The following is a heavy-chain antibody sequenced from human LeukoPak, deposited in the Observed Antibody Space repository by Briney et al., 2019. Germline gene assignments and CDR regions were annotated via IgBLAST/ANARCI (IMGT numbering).Heavy chain of an antibody. CDR1: GFTFSSYA. Sequence: GGSLRLSCAASGFTFSSYAMSWVRQAPGKGLEWVSAISGSGGSTYYADSVKGRFTISRDNSTTTLYLKMHSLRAENTAVYYSAKGVFRYFDWYQIYFDYWGQGTLVTVSS. J-gene: IGHJ4*02. CDR2: ISGSGGST. D-gene: IGHD3-9*01. CDR3: AKGVFRYFDWYQIYFDY. V-gene: IGHV3-23*01.